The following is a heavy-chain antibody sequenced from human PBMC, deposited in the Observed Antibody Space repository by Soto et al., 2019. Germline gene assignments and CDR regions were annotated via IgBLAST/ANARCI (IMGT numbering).Heavy chain of an antibody. D-gene: IGHD6-13*01. Sequence: QVQLVQSGAEVKKPGASVKVSCKASGYTFTSYGISWVRQAPGQGLEWMGWISAYNGNTNYAQKLQGRATMPTDTSTSTAYMGLRSLRSDDTALYYCARESSGSWHDYWGQGTLVTVSS. CDR3: ARESSGSWHDY. J-gene: IGHJ4*02. V-gene: IGHV1-18*01. CDR2: ISAYNGNT. CDR1: GYTFTSYG.